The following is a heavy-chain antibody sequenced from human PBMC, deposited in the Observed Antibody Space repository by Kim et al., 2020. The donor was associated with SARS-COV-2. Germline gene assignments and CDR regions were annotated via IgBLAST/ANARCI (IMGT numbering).Heavy chain of an antibody. V-gene: IGHV4-34*01. CDR2: INHSGST. CDR1: GGSFSGYY. CDR3: ARVREYYYDSSGYYRT. D-gene: IGHD3-22*01. Sequence: SETLSLTCAVYGGSFSGYYWSWIRQPQGKGLEWIGEINHSGSTNYNPSLKSRVTISVDTSKNQFSLKLSSVTAADTAVYYCARVREYYYDSSGYYRTWGQGTLVTVSS. J-gene: IGHJ5*02.